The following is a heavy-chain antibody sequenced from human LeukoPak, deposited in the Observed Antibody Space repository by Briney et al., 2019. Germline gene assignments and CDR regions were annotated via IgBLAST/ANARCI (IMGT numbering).Heavy chain of an antibody. J-gene: IGHJ6*03. CDR1: GGSISSYY. D-gene: IGHD3-10*01. V-gene: IGHV4-4*07. Sequence: SETLSLTCTVSGGSISSYYWSWIRQPAGKGLEWIGRIYASGSTNYNPSLKSRVTMSVDTSKNQFSLKLSSVTAADTAVYYCARVGTMVRGVIIPRYYYYYMDVWGKGTTVTISS. CDR2: IYASGST. CDR3: ARVGTMVRGVIIPRYYYYYMDV.